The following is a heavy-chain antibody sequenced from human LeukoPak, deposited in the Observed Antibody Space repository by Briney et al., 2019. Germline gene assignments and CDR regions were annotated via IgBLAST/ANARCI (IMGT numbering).Heavy chain of an antibody. CDR2: IYTTGYT. CDR3: ARSKAHLSTSWYGTWFDP. Sequence: SQTLSLTCSVSGDSTISHSYYWSWIRQPAGKGLEWIGRIYTTGYTNYNPSLKSRITISVDTSKNQLSLKLTSVTAADTAMYYCARSKAHLSTSWYGTWFDPWGRGTLVTVSS. V-gene: IGHV4-61*02. D-gene: IGHD2-2*01. J-gene: IGHJ5*02. CDR1: GDSTISHSYY.